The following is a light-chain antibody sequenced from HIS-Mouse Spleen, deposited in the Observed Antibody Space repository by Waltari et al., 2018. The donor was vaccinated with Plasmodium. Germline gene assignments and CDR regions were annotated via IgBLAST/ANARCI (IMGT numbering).Light chain of an antibody. V-gene: IGKV3-15*01. CDR3: QQYNNWPFT. Sequence: EIVMTQSQATLSVPPGERATLSCRASQSVSSNLAWYQQKPGQAPRLLIYGASTRATGIPARFSGSGSGTEFTLTISSLQSEDFAVYYCQQYNNWPFTFGPGTKVDIK. CDR2: GAS. CDR1: QSVSSN. J-gene: IGKJ3*01.